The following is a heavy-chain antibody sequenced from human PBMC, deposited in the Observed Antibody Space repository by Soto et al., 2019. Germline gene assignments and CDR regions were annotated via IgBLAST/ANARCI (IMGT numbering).Heavy chain of an antibody. CDR2: IYWDDDK. J-gene: IGHJ4*02. D-gene: IGHD5-12*01. V-gene: IGHV2-5*02. CDR1: GFSLTSGVG. CDR3: AHIDPEIVTVGGHGGFDY. Sequence: QITLKESGPTLVRPPQTLTLTCTFSGFSLTSGVGVGWIRQPPGKALEWLALIYWDDDKRYSPSLKNRLTITQDTSKIQGVLTMTNVGPVDTATYFCAHIDPEIVTVGGHGGFDYWGQGTLVTVSS.